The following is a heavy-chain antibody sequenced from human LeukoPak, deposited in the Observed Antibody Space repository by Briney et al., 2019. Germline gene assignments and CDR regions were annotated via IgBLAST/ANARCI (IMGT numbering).Heavy chain of an antibody. CDR3: ARLLHSSGWLNWLDP. CDR2: INHSGST. J-gene: IGHJ5*02. V-gene: IGHV4-34*01. Sequence: PSETLSLTCAVYGGSFSGYYWSWIRQPPGKGLEWIGEINHSGSTNYNPSLKSRVTISVDTSKNQFSLKLSSVTAADTAVYYCARLLHSSGWLNWLDPWGQGTLVTVSS. D-gene: IGHD6-19*01. CDR1: GGSFSGYY.